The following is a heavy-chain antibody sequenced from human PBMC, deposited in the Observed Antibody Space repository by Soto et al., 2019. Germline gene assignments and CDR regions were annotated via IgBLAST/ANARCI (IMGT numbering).Heavy chain of an antibody. CDR1: GGSISSGGYS. CDR3: ARRGYDWNYALENWFDP. Sequence: SETLSLTCAVSGGSISSGGYSWSWIRQPPGKGLEWIGYIYHSGSTYYNPSLKSRVTISVDRSKNQLSLKLSSVTAADTAVYYCARRGYDWNYALENWFDPWGQGTLVTVSS. D-gene: IGHD1-7*01. CDR2: IYHSGST. V-gene: IGHV4-30-2*01. J-gene: IGHJ5*02.